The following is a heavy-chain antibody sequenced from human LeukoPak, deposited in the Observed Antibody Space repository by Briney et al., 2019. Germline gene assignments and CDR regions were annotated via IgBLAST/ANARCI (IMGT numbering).Heavy chain of an antibody. CDR3: TTGRESITMVRGVIRTRYFDY. CDR2: ISSNGGTT. V-gene: IGHV3-64*01. J-gene: IGHJ4*02. Sequence: GGSLRLSCAASGFTFSSYAMHWVRQAPGKGLEYVSAISSNGGTTYYANSVKGRFTISRDNSKNTLYLQMNSLKTEDTAVYYCTTGRESITMVRGVIRTRYFDYWGQGTLVTVSS. D-gene: IGHD3-10*01. CDR1: GFTFSSYA.